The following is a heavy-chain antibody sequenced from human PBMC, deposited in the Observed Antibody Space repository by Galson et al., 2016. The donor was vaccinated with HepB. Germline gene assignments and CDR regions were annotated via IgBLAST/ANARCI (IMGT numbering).Heavy chain of an antibody. CDR2: IYRSGTA. D-gene: IGHD4-23*01. J-gene: IGHJ4*02. CDR3: AGGKLATGWGY. V-gene: IGHV4-4*02. Sequence: TLSLTCAVSGGSISSDTWWSWVRQPPGKGLEWIGEIYRSGTANYNPSLKSRFVISLDKSENQFSLTVNSVTAADTAVYYCAGGKLATGWGYWGQGTLVIVSS. CDR1: GGSISSDTW.